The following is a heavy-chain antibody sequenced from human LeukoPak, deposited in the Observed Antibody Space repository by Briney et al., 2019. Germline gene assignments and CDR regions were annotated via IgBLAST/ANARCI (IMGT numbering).Heavy chain of an antibody. Sequence: ASVKVSCKVSGYTLTELSMHWVRQAPGKGLEWMGGFDPEDGETIYAQKFQGRVIMTEDTSTDTAYMELSSLRSGDTAVYYCATELVGYGPGDYWGQGTLVTVSS. D-gene: IGHD3-10*01. CDR3: ATELVGYGPGDY. V-gene: IGHV1-24*01. J-gene: IGHJ4*02. CDR2: FDPEDGET. CDR1: GYTLTELS.